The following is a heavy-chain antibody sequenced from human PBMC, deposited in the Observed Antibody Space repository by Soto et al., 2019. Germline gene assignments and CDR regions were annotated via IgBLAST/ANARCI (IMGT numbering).Heavy chain of an antibody. CDR2: IVVGSGNT. D-gene: IGHD3-9*01. CDR1: GFTFTSSA. CDR3: AADGVHYDILTGRSQSFDY. J-gene: IGHJ4*02. V-gene: IGHV1-58*01. Sequence: SVKVSCKASGFTFTSSAVQWVRQARGQRLEWIGWIVVGSGNTNYAQKFQERVTITRDMSTSTAYMELSSLRSEDTAVYYCAADGVHYDILTGRSQSFDYWGQGTLVTVSS.